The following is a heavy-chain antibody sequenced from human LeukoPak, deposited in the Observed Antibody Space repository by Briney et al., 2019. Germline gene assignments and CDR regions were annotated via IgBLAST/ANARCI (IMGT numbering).Heavy chain of an antibody. D-gene: IGHD3-22*01. V-gene: IGHV1-24*01. CDR2: FDPEDGET. J-gene: IGHJ4*02. CDR1: GYTLTELS. CDR3: ATLRLFGYHYDTSGYYYSDY. Sequence: ASVKVSCKVSGYTLTELSMHWVRQAPGKGLEWMGGFDPEDGETIYAQKFQGRVTMTEDTSTDTAYMELSSLRSEDTAVYYCATLRLFGYHYDTSGYYYSDYWGQGTLVTVSS.